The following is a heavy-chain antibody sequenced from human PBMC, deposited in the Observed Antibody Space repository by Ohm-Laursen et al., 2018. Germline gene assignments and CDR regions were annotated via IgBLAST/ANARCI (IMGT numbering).Heavy chain of an antibody. Sequence: SLRLSCSASGFTFSSYSMNWVRQAPGKGLEWVANIKQDGSEKYYVDSVKGRFTISRDNAKNSLYLQMNSLRAEDTAVYYCARDHSSGWYYFDYWGQGTLVTVSS. J-gene: IGHJ4*02. D-gene: IGHD6-19*01. CDR2: IKQDGSEK. CDR3: ARDHSSGWYYFDY. V-gene: IGHV3-7*03. CDR1: GFTFSSYS.